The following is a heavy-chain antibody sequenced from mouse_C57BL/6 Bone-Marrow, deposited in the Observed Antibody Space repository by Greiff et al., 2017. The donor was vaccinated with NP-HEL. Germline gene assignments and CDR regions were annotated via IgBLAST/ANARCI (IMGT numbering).Heavy chain of an antibody. J-gene: IGHJ2*01. V-gene: IGHV6-3*01. CDR2: IRLKSDNYAT. CDR3: TGPIYYYGSSVGY. Sequence: EVQLVESGGGLVQPGGSMKLSCVASGFTFSNYWMNWVRQSPEKGLEWVAQIRLKSDNYATHYAESVKGRFTISRDDSKSIFYLQMNNLRAEDTGIYYCTGPIYYYGSSVGYWGQGTTLTVSS. CDR1: GFTFSNYW. D-gene: IGHD1-1*01.